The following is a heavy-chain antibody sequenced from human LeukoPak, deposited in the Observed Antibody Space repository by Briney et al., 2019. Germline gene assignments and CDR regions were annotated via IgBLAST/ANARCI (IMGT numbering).Heavy chain of an antibody. J-gene: IGHJ4*02. D-gene: IGHD3-3*01. CDR1: GGSFSGYY. CDR2: INHSGST. Sequence: SETLSLTCAVYGGSFSGYYWSWIRQPPGKGLEWIGEINHSGSTNYNPSLKSRVTISVDTSKNQFSLKLSSVTAADTAVYYCARGPGNTIFGVVITGYFDYWGQGTLVTVSS. CDR3: ARGPGNTIFGVVITGYFDY. V-gene: IGHV4-34*01.